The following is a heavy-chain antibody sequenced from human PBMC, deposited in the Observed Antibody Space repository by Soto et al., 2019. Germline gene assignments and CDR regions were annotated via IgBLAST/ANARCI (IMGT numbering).Heavy chain of an antibody. D-gene: IGHD4-17*01. CDR1: GYTFTSYD. CDR3: ARVYGDYTNDAFDI. V-gene: IGHV1-8*01. Sequence: QVQLVQSGAEVKKPGASVKVSCKASGYTFTSYDINWVRQATGQGLEWMGWMNPNSGNTGCAQKFQGRVTMTRNTSISTTYMELRSLRSEDTAVYYCARVYGDYTNDAFDIWGQGTMVTVSS. J-gene: IGHJ3*02. CDR2: MNPNSGNT.